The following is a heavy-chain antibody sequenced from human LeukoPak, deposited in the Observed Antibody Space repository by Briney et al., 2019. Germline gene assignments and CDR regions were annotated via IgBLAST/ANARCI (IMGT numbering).Heavy chain of an antibody. J-gene: IGHJ4*02. D-gene: IGHD6-19*01. Sequence: GESLKISCKGSGYSFTSYWIGWVRQMPGKGLEWMGIIYPGDSDTRYSPSFQGQVTISADKSISTAYLQWSSLKASDTAMYYCARAALVGSGWYSSPDYFDYWGQGTLVTVSS. V-gene: IGHV5-51*01. CDR2: IYPGDSDT. CDR3: ARAALVGSGWYSSPDYFDY. CDR1: GYSFTSYW.